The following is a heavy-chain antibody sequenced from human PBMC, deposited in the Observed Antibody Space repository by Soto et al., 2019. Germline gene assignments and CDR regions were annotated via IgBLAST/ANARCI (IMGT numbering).Heavy chain of an antibody. Sequence: QVQLVQSGAEVKKPGSSVKVSCKASGGTFSSYAISWVRQAPGQGLEWMGGIIPIFGTANYAQKFQGRVTIXXDXAXXAAYMELGSLRSEDTAVYYCAGEAAGQFRYGHFDYWGQGTLVTVSA. CDR1: GGTFSSYA. V-gene: IGHV1-69*12. J-gene: IGHJ4*02. CDR2: IIPIFGTA. D-gene: IGHD5-18*01. CDR3: AGEAAGQFRYGHFDY.